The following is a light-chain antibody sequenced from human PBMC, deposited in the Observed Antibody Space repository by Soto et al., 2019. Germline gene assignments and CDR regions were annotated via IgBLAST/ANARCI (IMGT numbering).Light chain of an antibody. V-gene: IGKV3-15*01. CDR2: GTS. CDR3: QQYNSWPLT. J-gene: IGKJ4*01. Sequence: EIVMTQSPATLSVSPGERATLSCRASHRVSSYLAWYQQKPGQAPRLLIYGTSTRATGIPARFSGSGSGTEFTLTISSLRSEDFAVYYCQQYNSWPLTFGGGTKVDIK. CDR1: HRVSSY.